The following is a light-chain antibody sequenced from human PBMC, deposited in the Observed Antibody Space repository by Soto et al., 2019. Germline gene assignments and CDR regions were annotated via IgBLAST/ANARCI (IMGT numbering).Light chain of an antibody. J-gene: IGKJ1*01. Sequence: DIQMTQSPSTLSGSVGDRVTITCRASQTISSWLAWYQQKPGKAPKLLIYKASTLKSGVPSRFSGSGSGTVFTLTISSLQPDDFATYYCQNYNSYSEAFGQGTKVELK. CDR3: QNYNSYSEA. V-gene: IGKV1-5*03. CDR1: QTISSW. CDR2: KAS.